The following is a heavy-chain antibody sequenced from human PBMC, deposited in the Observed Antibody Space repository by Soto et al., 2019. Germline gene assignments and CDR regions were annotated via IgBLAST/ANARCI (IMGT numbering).Heavy chain of an antibody. CDR2: IYQSGVT. V-gene: IGHV4-30-2*01. CDR1: GDSYSISTYS. Sequence: PSETLSLTCNMSGDSYSISTYSWSWIRQPPGKARQWIGFIYQSGVTSYNPSLASRVSISLDRSNNQCSRKLKSVTAADTAVYFCAGMPYTSGLRFDPCGPGTLVTVAS. J-gene: IGHJ5*02. D-gene: IGHD6-19*01. CDR3: AGMPYTSGLRFDP.